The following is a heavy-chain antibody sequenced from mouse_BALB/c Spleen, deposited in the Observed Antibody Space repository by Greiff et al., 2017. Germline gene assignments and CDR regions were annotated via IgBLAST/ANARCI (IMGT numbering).Heavy chain of an antibody. D-gene: IGHD1-1*02. CDR1: GYTFTSYW. Sequence: VQLQQSGAELAKPGASVKMSCKASGYTFTSYWMHWVKQRPGQGLEWIGYINPSTGYTEYNQKFKDKATLTADKSSSTAYMQLSSLTSEDSAVYYCAREGGFYAMDYWGQGTSVTVSS. CDR2: INPSTGYT. CDR3: AREGGFYAMDY. J-gene: IGHJ4*01. V-gene: IGHV1-7*01.